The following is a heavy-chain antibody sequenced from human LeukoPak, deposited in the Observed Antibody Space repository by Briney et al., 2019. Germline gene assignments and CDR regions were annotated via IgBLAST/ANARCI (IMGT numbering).Heavy chain of an antibody. D-gene: IGHD6-19*01. V-gene: IGHV3-7*03. CDR2: IKQDGSEK. J-gene: IGHJ6*03. CDR3: AREGGRVAGTLYYYYYYMDV. CDR1: GFTFSSYW. Sequence: GGSLRLSCAASGFTFSSYWMSWVRQAPGKGLEWVANIKQDGSEKYYVDSVKGRFTISRDNAKNSLYLQMNSLRAEDTALYYCAREGGRVAGTLYYYYYYMDVWGKGTTVTVSS.